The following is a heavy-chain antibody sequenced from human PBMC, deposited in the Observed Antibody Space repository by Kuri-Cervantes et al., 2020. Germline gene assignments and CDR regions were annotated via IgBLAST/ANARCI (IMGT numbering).Heavy chain of an antibody. Sequence: GGSLRLSCAASGFTFSRYWMSWVRQAPGKGLEWVTSIKQDGGQKYYLDSVKGRFTISKDNARNSLYLQMSSPRAEDTAVYYCARDSGAVIADSWGQGTLVTVSS. J-gene: IGHJ4*02. D-gene: IGHD3-10*01. CDR1: GFTFSRYW. CDR3: ARDSGAVIADS. CDR2: IKQDGGQK. V-gene: IGHV3-7*01.